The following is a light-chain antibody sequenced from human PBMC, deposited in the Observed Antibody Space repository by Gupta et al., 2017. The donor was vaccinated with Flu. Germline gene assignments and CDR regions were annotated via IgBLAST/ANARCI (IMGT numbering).Light chain of an antibody. CDR1: TGAVTSGHY. V-gene: IGLV7-46*01. J-gene: IGLJ3*02. CDR3: LLSYSGSWV. Sequence: QAVLILVPSLSLSAGRTHTLISDSSTGAVTSGHYPYWFQQKPGQAPRTLIYDTSNKHSWTPARFSGSLLGGKAALTLSGAQPEDEANYYCLLSYSGSWVFGGGTKLTVL. CDR2: DTS.